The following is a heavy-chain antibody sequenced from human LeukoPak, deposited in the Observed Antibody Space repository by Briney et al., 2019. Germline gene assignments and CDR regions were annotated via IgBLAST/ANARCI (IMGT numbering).Heavy chain of an antibody. CDR2: IKTQVYGGTT. CDR3: TRDHRDDWNPGYYFDY. D-gene: IGHD1-1*01. J-gene: IGHJ4*02. V-gene: IGHV3-49*04. Sequence: PGGSLRLSCEASGFTFSHYGMHWVRQAPGKGLEWVGFIKTQVYGGTTEYAASVKGRFTISRDDSKAIAYLQMNSLKTEDTAVYYCTRDHRDDWNPGYYFDYWGQGTLVTVSS. CDR1: GFTFSHYG.